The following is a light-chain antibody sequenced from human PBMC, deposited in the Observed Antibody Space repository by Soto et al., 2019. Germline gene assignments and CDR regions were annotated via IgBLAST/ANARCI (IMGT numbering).Light chain of an antibody. Sequence: DIRMTQSPSTLSASVGDGVTITCRASQSIGSWLAWYQQKPGKAPKLLIYKATNLQSGVPSRFSGSGSGTDFSLTISSLPPVDSATYFCQQYNDFQYTFGPGTKLEI. CDR3: QQYNDFQYT. CDR1: QSIGSW. V-gene: IGKV1-5*03. CDR2: KAT. J-gene: IGKJ2*01.